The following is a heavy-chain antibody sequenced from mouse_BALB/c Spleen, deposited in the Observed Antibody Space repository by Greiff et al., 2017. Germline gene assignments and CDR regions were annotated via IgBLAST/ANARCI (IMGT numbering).Heavy chain of an antibody. V-gene: IGHV14-1*02. Sequence: VQLQQSGAELVRPGALVKLSCKASGFNIKDYYMHWVKQRPEQGLEWIGWIDPENGNTIYDPKFQGKASITADTSSNTAYLQLSSLTSEDTAVYYCATLLWFDDWGQGTTLTVSS. CDR2: IDPENGNT. CDR3: ATLLWFDD. CDR1: GFNIKDYY. D-gene: IGHD2-10*01. J-gene: IGHJ2*01.